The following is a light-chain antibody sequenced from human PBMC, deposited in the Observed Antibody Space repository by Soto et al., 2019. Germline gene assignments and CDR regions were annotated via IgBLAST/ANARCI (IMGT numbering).Light chain of an antibody. Sequence: QSVLTQPPSVSGAPGQRVTISCTGSSSNIGAGYDVHWYQQLPGTAPKLLIYGNSNRPSGVPDRFSGSKSGTSASLAITGLQAEDEADDYCQSYDSSLIYVFGTGTKLTVL. CDR2: GNS. CDR1: SSNIGAGYD. J-gene: IGLJ1*01. CDR3: QSYDSSLIYV. V-gene: IGLV1-40*01.